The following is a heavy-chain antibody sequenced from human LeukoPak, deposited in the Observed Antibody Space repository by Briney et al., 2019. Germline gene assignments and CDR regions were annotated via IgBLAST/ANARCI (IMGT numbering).Heavy chain of an antibody. CDR3: ARGSYTSSWYGVFDY. D-gene: IGHD6-13*01. V-gene: IGHV3-33*01. CDR1: GFIFSSYG. CDR2: ICYDGSNK. Sequence: GGSLRLSCAASGFIFSSYGMHWVRQAPGKGLEWVAVICYDGSNKYYADSVKGRFTISRDNSKNTLYLQMNGLRGEDTAVYYCARGSYTSSWYGVFDYWGQGTLVTVSS. J-gene: IGHJ4*02.